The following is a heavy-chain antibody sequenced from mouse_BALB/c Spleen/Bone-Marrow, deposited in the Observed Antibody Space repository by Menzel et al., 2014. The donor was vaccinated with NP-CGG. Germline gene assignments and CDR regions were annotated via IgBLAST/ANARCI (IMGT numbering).Heavy chain of an antibody. CDR1: GFTFTDYY. CDR3: ARVYFDDYEAWFAY. V-gene: IGHV7-3*02. CDR2: IRNKANGYTT. J-gene: IGHJ3*01. Sequence: EVKLMESGGGLVQPGGSLRLSCATSGFTFTDYYMSWVRQPPGKALEWLGFIRNKANGYTTEYSASVKGRFTISRDNSQSILFLQMNTLRTGDSAIYYCARVYFDDYEAWFAYWGQGTLVTVSA. D-gene: IGHD2-13*01.